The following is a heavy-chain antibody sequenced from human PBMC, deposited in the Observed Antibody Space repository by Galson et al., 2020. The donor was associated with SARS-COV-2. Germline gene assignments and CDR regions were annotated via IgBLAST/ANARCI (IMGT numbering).Heavy chain of an antibody. Sequence: QAGGSLRLSCTTSGFTFSNYAMNWVRQAPGKGLEWISSITGSGGTAYYADSVKGRFTVSRDNSKHTLYLHMDNTRVDDTAIYFCAKDQTVSPGNVFFFDSWGQGALVTVSS. V-gene: IGHV3-23*01. CDR2: ITGSGGTA. CDR3: AKDQTVSPGNVFFFDS. CDR1: GFTFSNYA. J-gene: IGHJ4*02.